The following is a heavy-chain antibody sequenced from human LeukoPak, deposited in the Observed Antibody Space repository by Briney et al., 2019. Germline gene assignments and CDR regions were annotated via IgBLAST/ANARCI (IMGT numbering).Heavy chain of an antibody. CDR1: GYTFTYRY. D-gene: IGHD3-10*01. CDR2: ITPINGNT. CDR3: ASTAGSGNDDAFDI. J-gene: IGHJ3*02. Sequence: ASVKVSCKASGYTFTYRYLHWVRQAPGQGREWMGWITPINGNTNYAQKFQDRVTITRDRSMSTAYMELSSLRSEDSAMYYGASTAGSGNDDAFDIWGQGIMVTVSS. V-gene: IGHV1-45*02.